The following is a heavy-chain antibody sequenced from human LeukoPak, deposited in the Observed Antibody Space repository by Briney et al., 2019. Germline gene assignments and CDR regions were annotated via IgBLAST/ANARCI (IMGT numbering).Heavy chain of an antibody. V-gene: IGHV3-7*01. CDR3: ARDIGGDYVDY. CDR1: GFTFSTYW. CDR2: INQDGSDK. D-gene: IGHD3-10*01. J-gene: IGHJ4*02. Sequence: PGGSLRLSCAASGFTFSTYWMSWVRQAPGQGLEWVANINQDGSDKYYVDSVKGRFTISRDNSKNTLYLQMNSLRAEDTAVYYCARDIGGDYVDYWGQGTLVTVSS.